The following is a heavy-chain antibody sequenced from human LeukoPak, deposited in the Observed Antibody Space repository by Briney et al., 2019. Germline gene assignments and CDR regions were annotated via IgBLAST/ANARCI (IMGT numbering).Heavy chain of an antibody. Sequence: PGGSLRLSCAASGFTFSSYSMNWVRQVPGKGLEWVSSISSSSSYIYYADSVKGRFTISRDNAKNSLYLQMNSLRAEDTAVYYCARAPGAGSDFDYWGQGTLVTVSS. D-gene: IGHD1-26*01. CDR1: GFTFSSYS. CDR3: ARAPGAGSDFDY. V-gene: IGHV3-21*01. CDR2: ISSSSSYI. J-gene: IGHJ4*02.